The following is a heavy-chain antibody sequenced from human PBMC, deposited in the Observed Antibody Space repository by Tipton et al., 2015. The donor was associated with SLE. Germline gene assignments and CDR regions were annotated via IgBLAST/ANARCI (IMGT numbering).Heavy chain of an antibody. J-gene: IGHJ4*02. CDR2: IYYSGSI. CDR1: GGSISSHY. V-gene: IGHV4-59*08. D-gene: IGHD4-23*01. CDR3: ARVGGKDY. Sequence: TLSLTCTVSGGSISSHYWSWIRQPPGKGLEWIGYIYYSGSISYNPSLKSRVTISVDTSKNQFSLKLSSVTAADTAVYYCARVGGKDYWGQGTLVTVSS.